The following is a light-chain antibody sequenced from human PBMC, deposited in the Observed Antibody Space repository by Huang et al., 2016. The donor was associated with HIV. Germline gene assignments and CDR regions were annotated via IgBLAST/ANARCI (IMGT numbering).Light chain of an antibody. CDR3: QQRSDWPPT. J-gene: IGKJ1*01. Sequence: EIVLAQSPVTLSLSPGERATLACRASQRVSVYLAWYHQKAGQPPRLLIYNASNRATGIPARFSGSGSGTDFTLTISSLEPEDFAVYYCQQRSDWPPTFGRGTKVEIK. CDR2: NAS. CDR1: QRVSVY. V-gene: IGKV3-11*01.